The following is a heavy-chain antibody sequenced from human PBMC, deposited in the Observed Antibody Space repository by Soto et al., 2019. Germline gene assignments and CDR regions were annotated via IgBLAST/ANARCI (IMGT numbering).Heavy chain of an antibody. Sequence: EAQLVESGGALVQPGGSLRLSCAASGFTFSNYYMTWDRQAPGKGLQWVASINQDGSEKYSVDSVKGRFTISRDNGKNSVYLQMNSLRVEDTAVYYCARYVGEIWGHGTKVTVSS. J-gene: IGHJ3*02. CDR2: INQDGSEK. CDR3: ARYVGEI. CDR1: GFTFSNYY. D-gene: IGHD2-15*01. V-gene: IGHV3-7*05.